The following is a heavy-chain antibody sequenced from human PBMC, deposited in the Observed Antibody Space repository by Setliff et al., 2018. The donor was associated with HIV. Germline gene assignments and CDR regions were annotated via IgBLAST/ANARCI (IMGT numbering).Heavy chain of an antibody. CDR3: ARLRTTTVTAPCED. CDR1: GGSISSYY. D-gene: IGHD4-4*01. V-gene: IGHV4-39*01. Sequence: PSETLSLTCTVSGGSISSYYWGWIRQAPGKGLEWIGTMYYGGITYYNPSLKSRATVSVDTSKNQVSLRLRSVTAADTAVYFCARLRTTTVTAPCEDWGQGTLVTVSS. J-gene: IGHJ4*02. CDR2: MYYGGIT.